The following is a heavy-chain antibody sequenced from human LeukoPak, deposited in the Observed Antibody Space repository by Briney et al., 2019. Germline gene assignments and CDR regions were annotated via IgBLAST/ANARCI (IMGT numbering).Heavy chain of an antibody. V-gene: IGHV3-74*01. CDR1: GFTFTTYW. CDR2: INSDGSIT. J-gene: IGHJ6*02. Sequence: GGSLRLSCAASGFTFTTYWMHWVRQAPGKGLVWVSHINSDGSITSYADSVKGRFTISRDNAKITLYLQMNSLRAEDTAVYYCARDAVDTANAVWGQGTTVTVSS. CDR3: ARDAVDTANAV. D-gene: IGHD5-18*01.